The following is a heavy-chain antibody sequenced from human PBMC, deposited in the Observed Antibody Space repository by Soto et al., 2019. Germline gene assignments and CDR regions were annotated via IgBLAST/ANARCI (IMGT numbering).Heavy chain of an antibody. CDR2: ITHDGYNR. Sequence: QVQLVESGGSVVQPGGSRRLSCAASGFSFSYYGLHWVRQAPGKGLEWLALITHDGYNRYYADSVKGRFTISRDNSKNSIFLKMNSLKSEDTAVYYCGKGGSFDIWGQGTPVTVSS. D-gene: IGHD6-6*01. CDR1: GFSFSYYG. J-gene: IGHJ4*02. CDR3: GKGGSFDI. V-gene: IGHV3-30*18.